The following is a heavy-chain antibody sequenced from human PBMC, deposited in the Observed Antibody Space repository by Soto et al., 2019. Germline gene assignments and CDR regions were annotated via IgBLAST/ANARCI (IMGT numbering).Heavy chain of an antibody. Sequence: QVQLVQSGAEVKKPGASVKVSCKASGYTFTSYDINWVRQATGQGLEWMGWMNPNSGNTGYAQKFQGRVTMTRNTSISTAYMELSSLRSEDTAVYYCARGPRHYYDSSGYRMDVWGQGTTVTVSS. V-gene: IGHV1-8*01. CDR3: ARGPRHYYDSSGYRMDV. CDR2: MNPNSGNT. J-gene: IGHJ6*02. D-gene: IGHD3-22*01. CDR1: GYTFTSYD.